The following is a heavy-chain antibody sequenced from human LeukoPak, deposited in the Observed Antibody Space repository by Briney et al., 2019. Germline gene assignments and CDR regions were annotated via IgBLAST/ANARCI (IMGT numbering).Heavy chain of an antibody. J-gene: IGHJ4*02. D-gene: IGHD2-2*01. CDR1: GGTFSSYA. CDR2: ISAYNGNT. CDR3: ARDWEYCSSTSCSSYYFDY. V-gene: IGHV1-18*01. Sequence: ASVKVSCKASGGTFSSYAISWVRQAPAQGLEWMGWISAYNGNTNYAQKLQGRVTMTTDTYTSTAYMELRSLRSDDTAVYYCARDWEYCSSTSCSSYYFDYWGQGTLVTVSS.